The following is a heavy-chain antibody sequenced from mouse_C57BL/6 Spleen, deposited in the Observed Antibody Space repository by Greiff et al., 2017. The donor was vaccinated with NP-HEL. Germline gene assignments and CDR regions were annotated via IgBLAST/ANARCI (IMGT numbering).Heavy chain of an antibody. CDR3: AREGGYGNYWYFDV. CDR2: IYPGDGDT. V-gene: IGHV1-82*01. CDR1: GYAFSSSW. J-gene: IGHJ1*03. D-gene: IGHD2-1*01. Sequence: QVQLKQSGPELVKPGASVKISCKASGYAFSSSWMNWVKQRPGKGLEWIGRIYPGDGDTNYNGKFKGKATLTADKSSSTAYMQLSSLTSEDSAVYFRAREGGYGNYWYFDVWGTGTTVTVSS.